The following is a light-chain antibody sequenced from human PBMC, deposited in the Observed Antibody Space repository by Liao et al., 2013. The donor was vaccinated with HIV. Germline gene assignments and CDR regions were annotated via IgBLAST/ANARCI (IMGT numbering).Light chain of an antibody. CDR1: KLGDKY. J-gene: IGLJ3*02. CDR3: QVWDSSSVWV. Sequence: SYELTQPPSVSVSPGQTASITCSGDKLGDKYACWYQQKPGQSPVLVIYQDTKRPSGIPERFSGSNSGNTATLTISRVEVGDEADYYCQVWDSSSVWVFGGGTKLTVL. CDR2: QDT. V-gene: IGLV3-1*01.